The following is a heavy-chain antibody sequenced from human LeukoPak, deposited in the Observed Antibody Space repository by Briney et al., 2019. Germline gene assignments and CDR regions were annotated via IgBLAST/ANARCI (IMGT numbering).Heavy chain of an antibody. V-gene: IGHV3-7*01. CDR2: IRQDGNEE. Sequence: EGSLRLSCVGSGFTFSHYWMSWVRQAPGKGLEWVANIRQDGNEEHYVDSVKGRFTISRDNAQNSVYLQMNNLRAEDNAIYYCARDRLVVGATGRFDNWGQGTLVTVSS. D-gene: IGHD1-26*01. CDR3: ARDRLVVGATGRFDN. CDR1: GFTFSHYW. J-gene: IGHJ4*02.